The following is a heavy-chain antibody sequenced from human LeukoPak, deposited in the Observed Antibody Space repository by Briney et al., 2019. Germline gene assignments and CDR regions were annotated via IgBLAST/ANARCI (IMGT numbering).Heavy chain of an antibody. CDR3: ARGGKLMFFDY. Sequence: GGSLRLSCAASGFTFSSYSMNWVRRAPGKGLEWVSYISSSSSTIYYADSVKGRFTISRDNAKNSVYLQMSSLRAEDTAVYYCARGGKLMFFDYWGQGTLVTVSS. D-gene: IGHD3-16*01. V-gene: IGHV3-48*04. J-gene: IGHJ4*02. CDR2: ISSSSSTI. CDR1: GFTFSSYS.